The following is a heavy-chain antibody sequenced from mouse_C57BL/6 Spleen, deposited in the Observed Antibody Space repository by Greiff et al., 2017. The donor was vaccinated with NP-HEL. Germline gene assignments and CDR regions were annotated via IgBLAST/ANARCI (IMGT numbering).Heavy chain of an antibody. V-gene: IGHV14-4*01. CDR2: IDPENGDT. D-gene: IGHD2-4*01. Sequence: EVKLQESGAELVRPGASVKLSCTASGFNIKDDYMHWVKQRPEQGLEWIGWIDPENGDTEYASKFQGKATITADTSSNTAYLQLSSLTSEDTAVYYCTRGLRDYWGQGTTLTVSS. CDR1: GFNIKDDY. J-gene: IGHJ2*01. CDR3: TRGLRDY.